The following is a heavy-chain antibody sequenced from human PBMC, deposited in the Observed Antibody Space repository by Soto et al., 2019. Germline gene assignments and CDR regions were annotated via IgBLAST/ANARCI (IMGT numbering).Heavy chain of an antibody. Sequence: QVHLVQSGAEVKKPGASVKVSCKGSGYAFTTYGITWVRQAPGQGLEWMGWISAHNGNTNYAQKLQGRVTVTRYASRSSAYMELRSLRSDDTAVYYCARGRDGDYWGQGALVTVSS. CDR2: ISAHNGNT. V-gene: IGHV1-18*01. CDR3: ARGRDGDY. J-gene: IGHJ4*02. CDR1: GYAFTTYG. D-gene: IGHD6-6*01.